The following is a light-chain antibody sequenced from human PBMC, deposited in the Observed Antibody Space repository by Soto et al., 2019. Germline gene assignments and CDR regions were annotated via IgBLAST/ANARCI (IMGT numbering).Light chain of an antibody. J-gene: IGLJ1*01. CDR1: SHDIGGYKY. CDR3: CAYTSTSALYV. CDR2: EVS. Sequence: QSALTQPDSVSGSPGQSITISCTGTSHDIGGYKYVSWYQQHPGKAPKLMIYEVSNRPSGVSNRFSGSKSGNTASLTISGRQTEDEADYYCCAYTSTSALYVFGTGTKLTVL. V-gene: IGLV2-14*01.